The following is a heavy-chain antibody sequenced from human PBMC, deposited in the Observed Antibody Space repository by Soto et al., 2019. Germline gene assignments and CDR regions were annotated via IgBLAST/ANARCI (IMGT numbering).Heavy chain of an antibody. CDR3: VKDLTIQLWSPDYYYYGMDV. V-gene: IGHV3-64D*08. D-gene: IGHD5-18*01. Sequence: GGSLRLSCSASGCTFSSYAMHWVRQAPGKGLEYVSAISSNGGSTYYADSVKGRFTISRDNSKNTLYLQMSSLRAEDTAVYYCVKDLTIQLWSPDYYYYGMDVWGQGTTVTVSS. CDR2: ISSNGGST. J-gene: IGHJ6*02. CDR1: GCTFSSYA.